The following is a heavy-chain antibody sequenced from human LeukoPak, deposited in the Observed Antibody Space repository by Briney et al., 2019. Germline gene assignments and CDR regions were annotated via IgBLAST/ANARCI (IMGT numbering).Heavy chain of an antibody. CDR3: ARDSGVYYGSGSSDAFDI. CDR2: IYYSGST. D-gene: IGHD3-10*01. CDR1: GGSIRSYY. J-gene: IGHJ3*02. V-gene: IGHV4-59*01. Sequence: SETLSLTCTVSGGSIRSYYWSWIRQPPGKGLEWIGYIYYSGSTNYNPSLKSRVTISVDTSKNQFSLKLSSVPAADTAVYYCARDSGVYYGSGSSDAFDIWGQGTMVTVSS.